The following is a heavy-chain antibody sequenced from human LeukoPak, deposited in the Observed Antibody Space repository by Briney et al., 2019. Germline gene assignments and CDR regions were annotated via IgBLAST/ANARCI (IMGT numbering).Heavy chain of an antibody. CDR1: EGTFSSYA. CDR2: IIPIFGTA. V-gene: IGHV1-69*13. Sequence: SVKVSCKASEGTFSSYAISWVRQAPGQGLEWMGGIIPIFGTANYAQKFQGRVTITADESTSTAYMELSSLRSEDTAVYYCARDEMATRDGYNHWGQGTLVTVSS. D-gene: IGHD5-24*01. J-gene: IGHJ4*02. CDR3: ARDEMATRDGYNH.